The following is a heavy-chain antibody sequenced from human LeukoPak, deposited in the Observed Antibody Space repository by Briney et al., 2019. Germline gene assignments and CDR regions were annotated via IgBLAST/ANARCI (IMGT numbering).Heavy chain of an antibody. Sequence: GGSLRLSCAASGFTFSSYAMHWVRQAPAKGMEWVAVISYDESNKNYADSVKGRFTISRDNSKNTLDLQMNSLRAEDTAVYYCTGDCSSISCSNALWGQGTLVSVSS. V-gene: IGHV3-30-3*01. D-gene: IGHD2-2*01. CDR2: ISYDESNK. J-gene: IGHJ4*02. CDR3: TGDCSSISCSNAL. CDR1: GFTFSSYA.